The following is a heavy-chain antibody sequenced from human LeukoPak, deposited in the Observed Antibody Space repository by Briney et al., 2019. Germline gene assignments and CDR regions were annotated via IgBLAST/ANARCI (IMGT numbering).Heavy chain of an antibody. CDR2: IYTSGST. V-gene: IGHV4-4*07. CDR3: ARDLRPAAMQYWFDP. CDR1: GGSISSYY. Sequence: SETLSLTCTVSGGSISSYYWSWIRQPAGKGLEWIGRIYTSGSTNYNPSLKSRVTMSVDTSKNQFSLKLSSVTAADTAVYYCARDLRPAAMQYWFDPWGQGTLATVSS. D-gene: IGHD2-2*01. J-gene: IGHJ5*02.